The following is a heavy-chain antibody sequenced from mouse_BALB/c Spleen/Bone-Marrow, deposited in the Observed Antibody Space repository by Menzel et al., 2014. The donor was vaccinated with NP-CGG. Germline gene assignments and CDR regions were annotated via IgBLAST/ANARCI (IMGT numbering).Heavy chain of an antibody. CDR2: IDPANGNT. CDR3: ARGDYGGFAY. D-gene: IGHD2-4*01. J-gene: IGHJ3*01. CDR1: GFNIKDTY. Sequence: EVQLVESGAELVKPGASVKLSCTASGFNIKDTYMHWVKQRPEQGLGWIGRIDPANGNTKYDPKFQGKATITADTSSNTAYLQLSSLTSEDTAVYYCARGDYGGFAYWGQGTLVTVSA. V-gene: IGHV14-3*02.